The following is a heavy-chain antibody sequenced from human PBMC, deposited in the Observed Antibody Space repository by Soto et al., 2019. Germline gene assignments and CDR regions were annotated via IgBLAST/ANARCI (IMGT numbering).Heavy chain of an antibody. CDR2: ISTAGDT. CDR1: GFTFSSFD. V-gene: IGHV3-13*01. Sequence: GGSLRLSCAASGFTFSSFDMHWVRQVTGKGLEWVSTISTAGDTYYPGSVKGRFTISRENGENSLYLQMNSLRAGDTAVYYCTKGSDLRGYYYMDVWGKGTTVTVSS. CDR3: TKGSDLRGYYYMDV. J-gene: IGHJ6*03.